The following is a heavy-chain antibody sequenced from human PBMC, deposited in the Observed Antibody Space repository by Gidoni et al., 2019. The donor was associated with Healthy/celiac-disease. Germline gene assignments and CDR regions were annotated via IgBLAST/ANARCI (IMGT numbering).Heavy chain of an antibody. CDR3: AKVGPQGGGYDVGWFDP. CDR1: GFTFSSYA. Sequence: EVQLLESGGGLVQPGGSLRLSCAASGFTFSSYAMSWVRQAPGKGLEWVSAISGSGGSTYYADSVKGRFTISRDNSKNTLYLQMNSLRAEDTAVYYCAKVGPQGGGYDVGWFDPWGQGTLVTVSS. J-gene: IGHJ5*02. CDR2: ISGSGGST. V-gene: IGHV3-23*01. D-gene: IGHD5-12*01.